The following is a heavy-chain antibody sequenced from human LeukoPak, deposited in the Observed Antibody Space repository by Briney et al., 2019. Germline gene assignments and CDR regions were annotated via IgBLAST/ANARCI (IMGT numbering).Heavy chain of an antibody. D-gene: IGHD3-22*01. CDR1: GFTFGDYT. V-gene: IGHV3-49*04. Sequence: GGSLRPSCTASGFTFGDYTMSWVRQAPGKGLEWVGFIRSKPYGGATEYAASVQGRFTISRNDSESIAYLQMSSLKTEDTAVYYCTRDSGGYYYDSSGPLYYFDYWGQGTLVTVSS. CDR3: TRDSGGYYYDSSGPLYYFDY. J-gene: IGHJ4*02. CDR2: IRSKPYGGAT.